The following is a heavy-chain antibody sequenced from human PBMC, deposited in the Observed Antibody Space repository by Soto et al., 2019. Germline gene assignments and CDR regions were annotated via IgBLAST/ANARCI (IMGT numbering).Heavy chain of an antibody. CDR3: ARASIVVVTAILRYYYYYGMDV. V-gene: IGHV4-34*01. CDR1: GGSFSGYY. Sequence: TLSLTCAVYGGSFSGYYWSWIRQPPGKGLEWIGEINHSGSTNYNPSLKSRVTISVDTSKNQFSLKLSSVTAADTAVYYCARASIVVVTAILRYYYYYGMDVWGQGTTVTVSS. J-gene: IGHJ6*02. D-gene: IGHD2-21*02. CDR2: INHSGST.